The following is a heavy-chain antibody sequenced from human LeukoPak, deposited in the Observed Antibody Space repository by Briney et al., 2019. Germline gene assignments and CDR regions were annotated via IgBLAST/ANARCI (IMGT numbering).Heavy chain of an antibody. V-gene: IGHV3-23*01. CDR2: ISGSGGST. CDR3: AKLEQYYYDSSGYSN. CDR1: GFTISTYW. Sequence: GGSLRLSCAASGFTISTYWMSWVRQAPGKGLEWVSAISGSGGSTYYADSVKGRFTISRDNSKNTLYLQMNSLRAEDTAVYYCAKLEQYYYDSSGYSNWGQGTLVTVSS. D-gene: IGHD3-22*01. J-gene: IGHJ4*02.